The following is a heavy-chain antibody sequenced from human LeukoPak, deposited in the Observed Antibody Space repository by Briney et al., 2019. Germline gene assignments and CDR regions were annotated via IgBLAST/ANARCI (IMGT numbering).Heavy chain of an antibody. CDR1: GFTFSSYA. CDR3: ARGDLPQYYFDY. V-gene: IGHV3-30-3*01. Sequence: PGRSLRLSCAASGFTFSSYAMHWVRQVPGKGLEWVAVISYDGSNKYYADSVKGRFTISRDNSKNTLYLQMNSLRAEDTAVYYCARGDLPQYYFDYWGQGTLVTVSS. D-gene: IGHD5-24*01. CDR2: ISYDGSNK. J-gene: IGHJ4*02.